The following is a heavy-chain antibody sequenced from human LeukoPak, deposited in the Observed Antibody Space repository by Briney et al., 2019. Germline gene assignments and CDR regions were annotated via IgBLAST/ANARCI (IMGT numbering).Heavy chain of an antibody. CDR3: AKDRLERLLDY. V-gene: IGHV3-30*02. CDR2: IRYDGSNK. J-gene: IGHJ4*02. D-gene: IGHD2-15*01. Sequence: GGSLRLSCAASGFTFSSYGMHWVRQAPGKGLEWVAFIRYDGSNKYYAESVKGRFTISRDNSKNTLYLQMNSLRAEDTAVYYCAKDRLERLLDYWGQGTLVTVSS. CDR1: GFTFSSYG.